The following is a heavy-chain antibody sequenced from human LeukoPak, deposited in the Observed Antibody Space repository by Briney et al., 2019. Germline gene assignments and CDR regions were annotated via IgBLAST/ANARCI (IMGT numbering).Heavy chain of an antibody. D-gene: IGHD5-18*01. J-gene: IGHJ4*02. CDR1: GGSFSGYY. CDR2: INHSGST. V-gene: IGHV4-34*01. CDR3: ARGNSYGYIRFDY. Sequence: PSETLSLTCAVYGGSFSGYYWGWIRQPPGKGLEWIGEINHSGSTNYNPSLKSRVTISVDTSKNQFSLKLSSVTAADTAVYYCARGNSYGYIRFDYWGQGTLVTVSS.